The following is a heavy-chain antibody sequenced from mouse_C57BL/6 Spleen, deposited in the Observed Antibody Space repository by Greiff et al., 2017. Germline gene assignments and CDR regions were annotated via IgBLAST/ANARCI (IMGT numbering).Heavy chain of an antibody. CDR3: ARSDYGSSWYFDV. CDR1: GYTFTDHT. J-gene: IGHJ1*03. CDR2: IYPRAGST. D-gene: IGHD1-1*01. Sequence: VKLQQSDAELVKPGASVKISCKVSGYTFTDHTIHWMKQRPEQGLEWIGYIYPRAGSTKYNEKFKGKAALTADKSSSTAYIQLNSLTSEDSAVYFCARSDYGSSWYFDVWGTGTTVTVSS. V-gene: IGHV1-78*01.